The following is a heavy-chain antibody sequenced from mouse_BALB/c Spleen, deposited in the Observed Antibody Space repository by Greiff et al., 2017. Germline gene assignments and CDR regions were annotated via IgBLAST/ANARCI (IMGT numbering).Heavy chain of an antibody. Sequence: EVMLVESGGGLVQPGGSRKLSCAASGFTFSSFGMHWVRQAPEKGLEWVAYISSGSSTIYYADTVKGRFTISRDNPKNTLFLQMTSLRSEDTAMYYCARRGGLEALDDWGQGTTLTVSS. J-gene: IGHJ2*01. CDR2: ISSGSSTI. V-gene: IGHV5-17*02. CDR3: ARRGGLEALDD. D-gene: IGHD3-1*01. CDR1: GFTFSSFG.